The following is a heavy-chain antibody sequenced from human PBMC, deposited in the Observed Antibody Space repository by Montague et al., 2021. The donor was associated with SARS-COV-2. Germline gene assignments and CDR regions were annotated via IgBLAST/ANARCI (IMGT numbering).Heavy chain of an antibody. D-gene: IGHD3-22*01. CDR3: AHRLARHYDTSAYLWCPFDC. V-gene: IGHV2-5*02. CDR2: IYWDDDK. Sequence: PALVKPTQTLTLTCTFPGFSLSTNGVGVGWIRQPPGKALEWLALIYWDDDKRYSPSLKSRLTITKDTSKNQVVLTMTNMDPVDTATYYCAHRLARHYDTSAYLWCPFDCWGQGTLVTVSS. J-gene: IGHJ4*02. CDR1: GFSLSTNGVG.